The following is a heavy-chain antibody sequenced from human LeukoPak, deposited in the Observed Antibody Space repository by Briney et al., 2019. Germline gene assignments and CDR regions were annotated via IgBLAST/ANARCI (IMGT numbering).Heavy chain of an antibody. CDR3: ARDGDSPTNFFDY. D-gene: IGHD2/OR15-2a*01. CDR1: GFTFSSYS. J-gene: IGHJ4*02. Sequence: GGSLRLSCAASGFTFSSYSMNWVRQAPGEGLEWVSSISSSSSYIYYADSVKGRFTISRDNAKNSLYLQMNSLRAEDTAVYYCARDGDSPTNFFDYWGQGTLVTVSS. V-gene: IGHV3-21*01. CDR2: ISSSSSYI.